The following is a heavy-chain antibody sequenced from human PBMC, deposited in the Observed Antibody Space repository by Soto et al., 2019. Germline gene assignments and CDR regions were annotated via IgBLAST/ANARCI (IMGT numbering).Heavy chain of an antibody. J-gene: IGHJ4*02. CDR1: GFSLSTSGVG. CDR2: IYWDDDK. D-gene: IGHD3-16*01. Sequence: QITLKESGPTLVKPTQTLTLTCTFSGFSLSTSGVGVGWIRQPPGKALEWLALIYWDDDKRYSPSLKRRLTSTKDTSKTQVVLTMPNMDHVDPATYCCAHRRGVWGSSVYWGQGTLVTVSS. CDR3: AHRRGVWGSSVY. V-gene: IGHV2-5*02.